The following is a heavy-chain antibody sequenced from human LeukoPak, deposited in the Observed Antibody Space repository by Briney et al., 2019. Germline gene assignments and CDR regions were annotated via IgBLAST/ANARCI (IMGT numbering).Heavy chain of an antibody. Sequence: GGSLRLSCAASGLSFSNYAMYWVRQAPGKGLEWVSAIGGTGGNIFYTDSVKGRFTISRDNSKNTLYLHMNSLRGEDTAIYYCVRDNYSYRLDVWGQGTLVTVSS. V-gene: IGHV3-23*01. D-gene: IGHD2-21*01. CDR3: VRDNYSYRLDV. CDR1: GLSFSNYA. CDR2: IGGTGGNI. J-gene: IGHJ4*02.